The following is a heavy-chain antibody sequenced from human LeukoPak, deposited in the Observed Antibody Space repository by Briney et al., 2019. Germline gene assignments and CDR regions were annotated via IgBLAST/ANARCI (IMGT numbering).Heavy chain of an antibody. V-gene: IGHV4-59*08. Sequence: AETLSLTCTLSGGSISSYYWRWIRQPPGKGLGWIGYIYYSGSTNYNPSLKSQVTISVDTSKNQFSLKLSSVTAADTAVYYCATTRPYGRPEGYSYGMDVWGQGTTVTVSS. D-gene: IGHD4-17*01. CDR3: ATTRPYGRPEGYSYGMDV. CDR1: GGSISSYY. CDR2: IYYSGST. J-gene: IGHJ6*02.